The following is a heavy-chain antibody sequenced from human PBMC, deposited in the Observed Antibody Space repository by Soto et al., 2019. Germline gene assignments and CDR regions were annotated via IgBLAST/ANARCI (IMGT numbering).Heavy chain of an antibody. D-gene: IGHD3-22*01. Sequence: QVQLVESGGGVVQPGRSLRLSCAASGFTFSSYAMHWVRQAPGKGLEWVAVISYDGSNKYYADSVKGRFTISRDNSKNTLYLQMNSLRAEDTAVYYCARDFVVIKAFDIWGQGTMVTVSS. V-gene: IGHV3-30-3*01. CDR1: GFTFSSYA. J-gene: IGHJ3*02. CDR2: ISYDGSNK. CDR3: ARDFVVIKAFDI.